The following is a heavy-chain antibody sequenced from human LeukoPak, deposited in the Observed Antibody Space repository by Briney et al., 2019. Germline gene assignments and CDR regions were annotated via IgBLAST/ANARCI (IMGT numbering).Heavy chain of an antibody. CDR2: INAGNGNT. Sequence: GASVKVSCKASGYTFTSYGISWVRQAPGQGLEWMGWINAGNGNTKYSQEFQGRVTITRDTSASTAYMELSSLRSEDMAVYYCARASSNWNYVFPYWGQGTLVTVSS. J-gene: IGHJ4*02. CDR3: ARASSNWNYVFPY. CDR1: GYTFTSYG. V-gene: IGHV1-3*03. D-gene: IGHD1-7*01.